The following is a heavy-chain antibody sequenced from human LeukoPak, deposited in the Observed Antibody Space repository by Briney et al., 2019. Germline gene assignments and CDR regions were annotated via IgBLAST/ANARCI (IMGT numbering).Heavy chain of an antibody. V-gene: IGHV3-53*01. Sequence: QPGGSLRLSCAASGFTVNNKYMTWVRQAPGKGLEWVSLIYNDGRTCYADSVKGRCTISRDNLKNVLYLQMNSLKVEDTALYYCARGLFLSGYLDAFDIWGQGTVVTVSS. CDR3: ARGLFLSGYLDAFDI. D-gene: IGHD3-22*01. J-gene: IGHJ3*02. CDR1: GFTVNNKY. CDR2: IYNDGRT.